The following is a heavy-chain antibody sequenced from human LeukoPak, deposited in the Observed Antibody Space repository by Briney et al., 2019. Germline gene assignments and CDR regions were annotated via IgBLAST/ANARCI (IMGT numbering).Heavy chain of an antibody. CDR2: ISGSGGST. J-gene: IGHJ3*02. CDR1: GFTFSSYA. Sequence: HSGGSLRLSFAASGFTFSSYAMSWVRQAPGKGLEWVSAISGSGGSTYYADSVKGRFTISRDNSKNTLYLQMNSLRAEDTAVYYCAKDMYGGYPHDAFDIWGQGTMVTVSS. V-gene: IGHV3-23*01. CDR3: AKDMYGGYPHDAFDI. D-gene: IGHD4-17*01.